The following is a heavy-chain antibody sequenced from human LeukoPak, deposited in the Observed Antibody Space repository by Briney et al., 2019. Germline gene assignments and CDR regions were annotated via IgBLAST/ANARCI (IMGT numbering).Heavy chain of an antibody. CDR1: GGSISSYY. J-gene: IGHJ6*03. CDR2: IYYSGST. V-gene: IGHV4-59*01. D-gene: IGHD6-19*01. Sequence: PSETLSLTCTVSGGSISSYYWSWIRQPPGKGLEWIGYIYYSGSTNYNPSLKSRVTISVDTSKNQFSLKLRSVTAAGTAVYYCGRGALGSSGWYLDYYYYMDVWGKGTTVTVSS. CDR3: GRGALGSSGWYLDYYYYMDV.